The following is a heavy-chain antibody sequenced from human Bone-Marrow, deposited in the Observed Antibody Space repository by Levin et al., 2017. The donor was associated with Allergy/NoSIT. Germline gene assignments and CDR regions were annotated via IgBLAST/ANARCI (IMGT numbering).Heavy chain of an antibody. J-gene: IGHJ3*01. D-gene: IGHD3-9*01. CDR3: ARRLRYFGWLFSDWIAGGACDV. CDR1: GGSISSSSYY. V-gene: IGHV4-39*01. CDR2: IYYSGST. Sequence: SETLSLTCTVSGGSISSSSYYWGWIRQPPGKGLEWIGSIYYSGSTYYNPSLKSRVTISLDTSKNQFSLKLSSVTAADTAVYYCARRLRYFGWLFSDWIAGGACDVWRLGTMVTVYS.